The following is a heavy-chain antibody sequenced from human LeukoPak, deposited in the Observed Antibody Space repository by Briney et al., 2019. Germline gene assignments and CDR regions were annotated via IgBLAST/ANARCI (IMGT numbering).Heavy chain of an antibody. D-gene: IGHD3-3*01. CDR1: GYTFTSYG. CDR3: ARGYTYYDFWSGYQGYYYMDV. V-gene: IGHV1-18*01. Sequence: ASVTVSWKASGYTFTSYGISWVRQAPGQGLEWMGWISAYNGNTNYAQKLQGRVTMTTDTSTSTAYMELRSLRSDDTVVYYCARGYTYYDFWSGYQGYYYMDVWGKGTTVTVSS. CDR2: ISAYNGNT. J-gene: IGHJ6*03.